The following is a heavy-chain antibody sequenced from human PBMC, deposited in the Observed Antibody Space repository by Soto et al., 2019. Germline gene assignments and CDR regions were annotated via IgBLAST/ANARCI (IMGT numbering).Heavy chain of an antibody. CDR2: ISVSGGST. J-gene: IGHJ6*02. V-gene: IGHV3-23*01. D-gene: IGHD3-10*01. CDR3: AKGASGYYYYGMYV. CDR1: GFTFSSYA. Sequence: EVQLLESGGGLVQPGGSLRLSCAASGFTFSSYAMSWVRQAPGKGLEWVTAISVSGGSTYYADSVKGRFTISRDNSKNTLYLQMNSLRDEDTAVYYCAKGASGYYYYGMYVCGQGPTVTVSS.